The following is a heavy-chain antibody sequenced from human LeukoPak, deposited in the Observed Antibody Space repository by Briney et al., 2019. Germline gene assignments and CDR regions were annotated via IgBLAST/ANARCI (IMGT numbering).Heavy chain of an antibody. Sequence: GGSLRLSCTASGFTFGFTFRSFWMSWVRQAPGKGLEWVSAISGSGGSTYYADSVKGRFTISRDNSKNTLYLQMNSLRAEDTAVYYCAKVEEMATMVCGFDYWGQGTLVTVSS. CDR2: ISGSGGST. J-gene: IGHJ4*02. V-gene: IGHV3-23*01. CDR3: AKVEEMATMVCGFDY. D-gene: IGHD5-24*01. CDR1: GFTFGFTFRSFW.